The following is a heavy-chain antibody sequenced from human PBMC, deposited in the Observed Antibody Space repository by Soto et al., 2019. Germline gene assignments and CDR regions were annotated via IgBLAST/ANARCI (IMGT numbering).Heavy chain of an antibody. Sequence: EASVKVSCKASGYTFTSYGISWVRQAPGQGLEWMGWISAYNGNTNYAQKLQGRVTMTTDTSTSTAYMELRSLRSDDTAVYYCARDCVVDYDDSSGAYYFDYLGQGIVVSVSS. CDR1: GYTFTSYG. CDR2: ISAYNGNT. D-gene: IGHD3-22*01. CDR3: ARDCVVDYDDSSGAYYFDY. V-gene: IGHV1-18*01. J-gene: IGHJ4*02.